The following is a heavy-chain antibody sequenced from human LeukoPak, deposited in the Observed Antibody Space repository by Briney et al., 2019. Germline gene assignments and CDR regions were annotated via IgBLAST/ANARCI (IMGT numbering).Heavy chain of an antibody. D-gene: IGHD3-22*01. J-gene: IGHJ4*02. V-gene: IGHV3-20*04. CDR2: INWNGGST. Sequence: GGSLRLSCAASGFTFDDYGISWVRQAPGKGLEWVSGINWNGGSTGYADSVKGRFTISRDNAKNSLYLQMNSLRAEDTAVYYCARDDVVRDVDSSGYYYVYWGQGTLVTVSS. CDR1: GFTFDDYG. CDR3: ARDDVVRDVDSSGYYYVY.